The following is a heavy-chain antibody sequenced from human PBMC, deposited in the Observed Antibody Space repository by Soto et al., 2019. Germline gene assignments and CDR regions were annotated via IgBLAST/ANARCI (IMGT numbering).Heavy chain of an antibody. D-gene: IGHD6-13*01. CDR2: ISYDGSNK. J-gene: IGHJ6*02. Sequence: GGSLRLSCAASGFTFSSYAMHWVRQAPGKGLEWVAVISYDGSNKYYADSVKGRFTISRDNSKNTLYLQMNSLRAEDTAVYYCARDPEYSSRPEYYYYGMDVWGQGTTVTVSS. V-gene: IGHV3-30-3*01. CDR1: GFTFSSYA. CDR3: ARDPEYSSRPEYYYYGMDV.